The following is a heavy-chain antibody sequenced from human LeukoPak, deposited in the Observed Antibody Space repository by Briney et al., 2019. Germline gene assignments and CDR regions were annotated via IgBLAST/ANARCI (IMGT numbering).Heavy chain of an antibody. V-gene: IGHV4-59*01. CDR1: GGSISSYY. CDR3: ARGGVVPGLDY. Sequence: SETLSLTCTVSGGSISSYYWSWIRQPPGKGLEWIGYIYYSGSTNYNPSLKSRVTISVDTSKNQFSLKLSSVTAADTAVYYCARGGVVPGLDYWGQGTLVTLSS. CDR2: IYYSGST. D-gene: IGHD2-2*01. J-gene: IGHJ4*02.